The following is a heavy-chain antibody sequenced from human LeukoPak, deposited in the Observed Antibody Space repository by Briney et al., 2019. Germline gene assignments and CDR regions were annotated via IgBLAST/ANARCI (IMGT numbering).Heavy chain of an antibody. V-gene: IGHV3-53*01. CDR3: AKEKGYSSGWYLLLDY. CDR1: GFTVSSNY. J-gene: IGHJ4*02. Sequence: GGSLRLSCAASGFTVSSNYMSWVRQAPGKGLEWVSLIYSGGSTYYADSVKGRFTISRDNSKNTLYLQMNSLRAEDTAVYYCAKEKGYSSGWYLLLDYWGQGTLVTVSS. D-gene: IGHD6-19*01. CDR2: IYSGGST.